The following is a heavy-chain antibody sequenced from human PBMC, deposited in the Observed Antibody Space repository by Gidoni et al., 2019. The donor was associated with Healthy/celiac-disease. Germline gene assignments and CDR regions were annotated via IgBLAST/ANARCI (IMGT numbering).Heavy chain of an antibody. Sequence: NTNYAQKFQERVTITRDMSTSTAYMELSSLRSEDTAVYYCAAGGDYYYDSSGYRDYWGQGTLVTVSS. J-gene: IGHJ4*02. D-gene: IGHD3-22*01. V-gene: IGHV1-58*01. CDR3: AAGGDYYYDSSGYRDY. CDR2: NT.